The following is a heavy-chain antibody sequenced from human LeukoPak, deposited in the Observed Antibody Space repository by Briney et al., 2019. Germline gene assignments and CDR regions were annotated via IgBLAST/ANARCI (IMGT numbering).Heavy chain of an antibody. D-gene: IGHD2/OR15-2a*01. CDR2: IRTKPNNYAT. J-gene: IGHJ3*02. CDR1: GFKFSGSA. Sequence: GGSLRLSCAASGFKFSGSAIHWVRQASGKGLEWIGHIRTKPNNYATAYSASVKGRFTISRDDSKNSAYLQMNSLQTEDTAVHYCTRPPGYYDSTTTYFDIWGQGTMVTVSA. V-gene: IGHV3-73*01. CDR3: TRPPGYYDSTTTYFDI.